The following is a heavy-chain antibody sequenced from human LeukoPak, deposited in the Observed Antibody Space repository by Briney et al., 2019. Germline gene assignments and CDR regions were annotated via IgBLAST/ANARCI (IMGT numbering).Heavy chain of an antibody. CDR1: GFTFSNYS. V-gene: IGHV3-48*01. D-gene: IGHD3-10*01. J-gene: IGHJ4*02. CDR2: ISGSSSTI. Sequence: GGSLRLSCAASGFTFSNYSMNWVRQAPGKGLEWVSYISGSSSTIYYADSVKGRSTISRDNSKNTLYLQMNSLRAEDTAVYYCAKASNYYGSGGHYFDYWGQGTLVTVSS. CDR3: AKASNYYGSGGHYFDY.